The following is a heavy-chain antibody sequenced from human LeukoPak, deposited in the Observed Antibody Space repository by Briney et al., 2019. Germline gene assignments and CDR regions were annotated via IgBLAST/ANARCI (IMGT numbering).Heavy chain of an antibody. V-gene: IGHV5-51*01. CDR3: ARRIGQWPRWYAFDI. CDR2: IYPGDSDT. CDR1: GYSFTSYW. J-gene: IGHJ3*02. D-gene: IGHD6-19*01. Sequence: GESLKISCKGSGYSFTSYWIGWVRQMPGKGLEWMGIIYPGDSDTRYSPSFQGQVTISADKSISTAYLQWSSLKASDTAMYYCARRIGQWPRWYAFDIWGQGTVVTVSS.